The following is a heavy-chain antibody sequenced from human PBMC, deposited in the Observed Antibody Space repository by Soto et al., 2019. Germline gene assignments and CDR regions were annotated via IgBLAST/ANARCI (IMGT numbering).Heavy chain of an antibody. CDR2: IWYDGSNK. V-gene: IGHV3-33*01. J-gene: IGHJ4*02. Sequence: GGSLRLSCAASGFTFSSYGMHWVRQAPGKGLEWVAVIWYDGSNKYYADSVKGRFTISRDNSKNTLYLQMNSLRAEDTAVYYCAREIGSSHTANDYWGQGTLVTVSS. CDR1: GFTFSSYG. CDR3: AREIGSSHTANDY. D-gene: IGHD6-13*01.